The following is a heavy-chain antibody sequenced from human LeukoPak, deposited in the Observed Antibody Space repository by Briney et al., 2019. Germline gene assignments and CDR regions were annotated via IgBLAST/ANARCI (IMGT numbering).Heavy chain of an antibody. CDR3: ARDTLMRSNCRGRRCFYMDV. CDR1: GATLRRYD. Sequence: SETLSLTCAVYGATLRRYDWSWIRQPPGKWLEWIGEITHSGSTKYNPSLKSRVTISVDTSKKQFSLNLRSVTAADTSLYYCARDTLMRSNCRGRRCFYMDVWDKGTTVTVSS. CDR2: ITHSGST. J-gene: IGHJ6*03. V-gene: IGHV4-34*01. D-gene: IGHD1-1*01.